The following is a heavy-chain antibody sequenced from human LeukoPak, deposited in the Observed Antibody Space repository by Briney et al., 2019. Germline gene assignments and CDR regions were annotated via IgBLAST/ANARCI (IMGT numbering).Heavy chain of an antibody. CDR1: GYTFTNYY. CDR3: ASNIAVSLDGFDP. J-gene: IGHJ5*02. V-gene: IGHV1-2*02. D-gene: IGHD6-19*01. CDR2: VDPRSGDT. Sequence: GASVKVSCKGSGYTFTNYYIHWVRQALGQGLVWMGRVDPRSGDTKYAYDFEGRVFMTRDTSISTAFMEVRGLRPDDTAVYFCASNIAVSLDGFDPWGQGTLVTVSS.